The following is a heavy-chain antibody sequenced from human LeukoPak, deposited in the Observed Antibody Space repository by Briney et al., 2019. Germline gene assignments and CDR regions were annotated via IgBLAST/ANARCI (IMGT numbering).Heavy chain of an antibody. CDR3: ARGMATIGYFDY. D-gene: IGHD5-12*01. V-gene: IGHV4-59*01. Sequence: SETLFLTCTVSGGSISSYYWSWIRQPPGKGLEWIGYIYYSGSTNYNPSLKSRVTISVDTSKNQFSLKLSSVTAADTAVYYCARGMATIGYFDYWGQGTLVTVSS. CDR2: IYYSGST. J-gene: IGHJ4*02. CDR1: GGSISSYY.